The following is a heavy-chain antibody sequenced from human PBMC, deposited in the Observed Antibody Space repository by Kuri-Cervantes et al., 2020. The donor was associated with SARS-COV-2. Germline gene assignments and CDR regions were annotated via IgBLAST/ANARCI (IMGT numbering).Heavy chain of an antibody. V-gene: IGHV6-1*01. Sequence: LRLSCAISGDSVSSNSAAWNWIRQSPSRGLEWLGRTNYRSKWYNEYALSVKSRITINPDTAKNQFSLQLNSVTPEATAVYYCARDRGKRIFGVVIINAFDIWGQGPMVTVSS. J-gene: IGHJ3*02. CDR2: TNYRSKWYN. CDR3: ARDRGKRIFGVVIINAFDI. D-gene: IGHD3-3*01. CDR1: GDSVSSNSAA.